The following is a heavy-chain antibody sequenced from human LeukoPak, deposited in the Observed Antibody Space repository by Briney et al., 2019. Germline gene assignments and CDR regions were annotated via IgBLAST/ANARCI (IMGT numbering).Heavy chain of an antibody. V-gene: IGHV1-69*13. CDR1: GGTFSSYA. Sequence: ASVKVSCKASGGTFSSYAISWVRQAPGQGLEWMGGIIPIFGTANYAQKFQGRVTITADESTSTAYMELRSLRSDDTAVYYCARDLRIAAAGNYYYYHGMDVWGQGTTVTVSS. J-gene: IGHJ6*02. D-gene: IGHD6-13*01. CDR3: ARDLRIAAAGNYYYYHGMDV. CDR2: IIPIFGTA.